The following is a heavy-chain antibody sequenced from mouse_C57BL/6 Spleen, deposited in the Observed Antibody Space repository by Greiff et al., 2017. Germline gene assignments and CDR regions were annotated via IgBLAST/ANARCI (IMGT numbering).Heavy chain of an antibody. V-gene: IGHV5-17*01. Sequence: EVQGVESGGGLVKPGGSLKLSCAASGFTFSDYGMHWVRQAPEKGLEWVAYISSGSSTIYYADTVKGRFTISRDNAKNTLFLQMTSLRSEDTAMYYCARITTDYYAMDYWGQGTSVTVSS. CDR1: GFTFSDYG. CDR2: ISSGSSTI. CDR3: ARITTDYYAMDY. D-gene: IGHD1-1*01. J-gene: IGHJ4*01.